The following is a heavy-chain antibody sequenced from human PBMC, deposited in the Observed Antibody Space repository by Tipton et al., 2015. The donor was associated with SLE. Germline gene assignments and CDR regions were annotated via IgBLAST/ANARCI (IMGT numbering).Heavy chain of an antibody. Sequence: TLSLTCSVSGVSISSSSYYWGWVRQPPGKGLEWIGSMYYSGSRHFNPSLTGRVTISPDMSENQLALKLISVTAADTAVYYCASGESMTSLFKVRGQGILVTVTS. V-gene: IGHV4-39*06. CDR1: GVSISSSSYY. D-gene: IGHD2-21*02. CDR3: ASGESMTSLFKV. J-gene: IGHJ4*02. CDR2: MYYSGSR.